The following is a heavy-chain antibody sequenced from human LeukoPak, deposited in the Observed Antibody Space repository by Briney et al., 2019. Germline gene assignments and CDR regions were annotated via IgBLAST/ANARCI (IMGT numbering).Heavy chain of an antibody. CDR1: GFTFSSYA. Sequence: GGSLRLSCAASGFTFSSYAMSWIRQAPGKGLEWVSVISGSGVDTHYADSVKGRFTISRDNSKNTLYLQMNSLRAEDTAVYYCARRGGHYFDYWGQGTLVTVSS. V-gene: IGHV3-23*01. CDR3: ARRGGHYFDY. CDR2: ISGSGVDT. J-gene: IGHJ4*02.